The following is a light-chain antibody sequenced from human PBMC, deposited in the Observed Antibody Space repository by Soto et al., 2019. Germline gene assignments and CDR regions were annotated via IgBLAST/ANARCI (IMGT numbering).Light chain of an antibody. CDR3: SSYTSSSTPWV. CDR2: DVS. Sequence: QSALTQPTSVSGSPGQSITISCTGTSSDVGGYNYVSWYQHHPGKAPKLMICDVSDRPSGVSNRFSGSKSGNTASLTISGLQAEDEADYSCSSYTSSSTPWVFGPGTKVTVL. V-gene: IGLV2-14*03. CDR1: SSDVGGYNY. J-gene: IGLJ1*01.